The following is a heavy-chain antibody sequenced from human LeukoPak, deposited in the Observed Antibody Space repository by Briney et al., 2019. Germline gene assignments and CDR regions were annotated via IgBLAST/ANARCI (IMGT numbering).Heavy chain of an antibody. J-gene: IGHJ4*02. V-gene: IGHV3-48*02. CDR3: ARSVSSRLY. CDR1: GFTVSRNY. CDR2: ISSSSSTI. Sequence: GGSLRLSCAASGFTVSRNYMSWVRQAPGKGLEWVSYISSSSSTIYYADSVKGRFTISRDNAKNSLYLQMSSLRDEDTAVYYCARSVSSRLYWGQGTLVTVSS. D-gene: IGHD6-13*01.